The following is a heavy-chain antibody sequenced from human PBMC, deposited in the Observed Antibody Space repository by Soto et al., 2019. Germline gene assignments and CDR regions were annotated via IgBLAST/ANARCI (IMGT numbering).Heavy chain of an antibody. Sequence: ESGGDVVQPGRSLRLSCPASGFTFSTYTMHWVRQSPGKGLEWLAFISDDGDNRYYAESVRGRFTISRDNSKNTLYLQMDSLRPEDTAVYYCARDGPIAAAGNNWFDPWGQGTLVTVSS. V-gene: IGHV3-30-3*01. CDR3: ARDGPIAAAGNNWFDP. CDR1: GFTFSTYT. CDR2: ISDDGDNR. D-gene: IGHD6-13*01. J-gene: IGHJ5*02.